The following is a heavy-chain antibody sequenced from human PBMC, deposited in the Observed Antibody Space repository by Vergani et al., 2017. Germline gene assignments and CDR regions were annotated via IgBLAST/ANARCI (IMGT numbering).Heavy chain of an antibody. Sequence: QVQLVESGGGVVQRGGSLILSCATSGFTLSNYDMQWIRQGPGKGLEFVAFIQFDGSNQYYADSVKGRFTLSRDFSKNTLYLQMNSLRTDDTATYYCAKHFRSWGIDYWGQGTQVIVSS. CDR3: AKHFRSWGIDY. CDR2: IQFDGSNQ. CDR1: GFTLSNYD. J-gene: IGHJ4*02. D-gene: IGHD3-10*01. V-gene: IGHV3-30*02.